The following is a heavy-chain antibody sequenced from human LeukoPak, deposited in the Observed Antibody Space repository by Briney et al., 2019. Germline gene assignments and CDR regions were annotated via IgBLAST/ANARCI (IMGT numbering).Heavy chain of an antibody. Sequence: GGSLRLSCAASGFTFSSYGMHWGRQAPGKGLGWVAVIWYDGSNKYYGDSVKGRFTISRDNSKKTLYLQMNSLRVEDTAVYYCARGDGYNDAEYLQHWGQGTLVTVS. CDR3: ARGDGYNDAEYLQH. CDR1: GFTFSSYG. V-gene: IGHV3-33*01. J-gene: IGHJ1*01. CDR2: IWYDGSNK. D-gene: IGHD5-24*01.